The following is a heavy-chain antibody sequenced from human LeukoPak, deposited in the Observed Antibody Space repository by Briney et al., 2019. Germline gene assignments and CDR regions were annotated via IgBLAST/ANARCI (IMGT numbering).Heavy chain of an antibody. D-gene: IGHD6-13*01. CDR1: GGSISSSNW. V-gene: IGHV4-4*02. J-gene: IGHJ5*02. Sequence: SETLSLTCAVSGGSISSSNWWSWVRQPPGKGLEWIGEIYHSGSTNYNPSLKSRVTISVDKSKNQFSLKLSSVTAADTAVYYCARGYSSSWYFNWFDPWGQGTLVTVSS. CDR2: IYHSGST. CDR3: ARGYSSSWYFNWFDP.